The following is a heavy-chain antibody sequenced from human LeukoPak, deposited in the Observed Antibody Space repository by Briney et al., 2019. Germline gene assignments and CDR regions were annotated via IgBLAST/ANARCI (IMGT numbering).Heavy chain of an antibody. CDR2: IYFSGSI. Sequence: SETLSLTCSVSGVSISSYYWSWIRQPPGRGLEWVGYIYFSGSINYNPSLKSRVTISADTSKNQLPLKLSSVTAADTAVYYCARSSGYTYGSDYWGQGTLVTVSS. J-gene: IGHJ4*02. CDR1: GVSISSYY. D-gene: IGHD5-18*01. CDR3: ARSSGYTYGSDY. V-gene: IGHV4-59*08.